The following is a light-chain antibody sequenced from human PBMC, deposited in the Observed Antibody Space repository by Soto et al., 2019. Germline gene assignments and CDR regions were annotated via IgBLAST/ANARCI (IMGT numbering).Light chain of an antibody. V-gene: IGKV1-5*03. CDR3: QQYQTYST. J-gene: IGKJ5*01. CDR1: QSISSW. Sequence: DIQMTQSPSTLSASVGDRVTITCRASQSISSWLAWYQQKPGKAPKLLIYKASSLESGVPSRFSGSGSGTEFTLTISSLQPEDYATYFCQQYQTYSTFGQGTRLEIK. CDR2: KAS.